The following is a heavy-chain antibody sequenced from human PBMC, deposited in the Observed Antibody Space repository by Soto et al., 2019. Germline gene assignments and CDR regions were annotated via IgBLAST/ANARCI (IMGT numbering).Heavy chain of an antibody. CDR3: ATDSSGWLGYFDY. CDR1: GGSISSSSYY. D-gene: IGHD6-19*01. J-gene: IGHJ4*02. CDR2: IYYSGST. Sequence: QLQLQESGPGLVKPSETLSLTCTVSGGSISSSSYYWGWIRQPPGKGLEWIGSIYYSGSTYYNPPLKSRVTISVDTSKNQFSLKLSSVTAADTAVYYCATDSSGWLGYFDYWGQGTLVTVSS. V-gene: IGHV4-39*02.